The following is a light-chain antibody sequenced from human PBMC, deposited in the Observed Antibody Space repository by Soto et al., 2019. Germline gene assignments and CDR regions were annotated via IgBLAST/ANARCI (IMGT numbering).Light chain of an antibody. J-gene: IGKJ3*01. CDR3: QQYNKWPVFT. Sequence: IVMTQSPATLSVSPGERATLSCRASQSVASNLAWYQQRLGQAPRPLVYGASTRATGIPARFSGSGSGTEFTLTISSVQSEDFAVYYCQQYNKWPVFTFGPGTRVDIK. CDR2: GAS. CDR1: QSVASN. V-gene: IGKV3-15*01.